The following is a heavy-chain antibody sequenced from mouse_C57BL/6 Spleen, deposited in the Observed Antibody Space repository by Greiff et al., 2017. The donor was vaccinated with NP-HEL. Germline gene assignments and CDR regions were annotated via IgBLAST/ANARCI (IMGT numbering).Heavy chain of an antibody. V-gene: IGHV1-4*01. CDR2: INPSSGYT. CDR3: ARDVTTVVATGDY. Sequence: QVQLQQSGAELARPGASVKMSCKASGYTFTSYTMHWVKQRPGQGLEWIGYINPSSGYTKYNQKFKDKATLTADKSSSTAYMQLSSLTSEDSAVYYCARDVTTVVATGDYWGQGTTLTVSS. CDR1: GYTFTSYT. J-gene: IGHJ2*01. D-gene: IGHD1-1*01.